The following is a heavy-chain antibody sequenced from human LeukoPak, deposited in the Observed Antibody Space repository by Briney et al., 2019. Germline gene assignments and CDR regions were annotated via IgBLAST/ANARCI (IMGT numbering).Heavy chain of an antibody. CDR1: GFTFDDYA. CDR3: AKSGSSIAAAVLENEYFQH. V-gene: IGHV3-9*01. CDR2: ISWNSGSI. Sequence: GGSLRLSCAASGFTFDDYAMHWVRQAPGKGLEWVSGISWNSGSIGYADSVKGRFTISRDNAKNSLYLQMNSLRAEDTALYYCAKSGSSIAAAVLENEYFQHWGQGTLVTVSS. J-gene: IGHJ1*01. D-gene: IGHD6-13*01.